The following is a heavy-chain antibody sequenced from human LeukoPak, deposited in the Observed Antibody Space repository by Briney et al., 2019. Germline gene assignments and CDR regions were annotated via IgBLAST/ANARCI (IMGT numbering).Heavy chain of an antibody. V-gene: IGHV3-72*01. J-gene: IGHJ4*02. CDR1: GFTFSDHY. CDR2: TRNKANSYTT. CDR3: ARAYCGGDWYDN. Sequence: PGGSLRLSCAASGFTFSDHYMDWVRQAPGKGLEWVGRTRNKANSYTTEYAASVKGRFTISRDDSKNSLYLQMNSLKTEDTAVYYCARAYCGGDWYDNWGQGTLVTVSS. D-gene: IGHD2-21*02.